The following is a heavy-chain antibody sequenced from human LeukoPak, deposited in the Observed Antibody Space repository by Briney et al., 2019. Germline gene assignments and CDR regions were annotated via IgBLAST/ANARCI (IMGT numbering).Heavy chain of an antibody. V-gene: IGHV1-18*01. Sequence: ASVKVSCKASGYTSTSYGISWVRQAPGQGLEWMGWISAYNGNTNYAQKLQGRVTMTTDTSTSTAYMELRSLRSDDTAVYYCARDSSGRNAFDIWGQGTMVTVSS. CDR1: GYTSTSYG. J-gene: IGHJ3*02. CDR3: ARDSSGRNAFDI. D-gene: IGHD3-22*01. CDR2: ISAYNGNT.